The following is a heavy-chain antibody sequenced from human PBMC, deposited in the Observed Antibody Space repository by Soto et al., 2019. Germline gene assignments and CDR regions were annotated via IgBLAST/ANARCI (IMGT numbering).Heavy chain of an antibody. CDR2: IFHGGNT. J-gene: IGHJ3*01. CDR3: ARARWYDAFDV. CDR1: GFFISSGNY. V-gene: IGHV4-38-2*01. Sequence: LSVTCAVSGFFISSGNYWGWIRKPPGKGLEWIGSIFHGGNTYYNPSLKSRVTISVDMSKNQFSLKLNSVTAADTAVYYCARARWYDAFDVWGQGTVVTVSS. D-gene: IGHD2-15*01.